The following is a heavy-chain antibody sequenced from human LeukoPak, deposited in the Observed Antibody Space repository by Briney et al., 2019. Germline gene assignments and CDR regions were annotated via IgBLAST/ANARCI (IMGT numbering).Heavy chain of an antibody. D-gene: IGHD1-26*01. Sequence: GGSLRLSCTASGFTFGTYWMSWVRQSPGKGLEWVANINQDGSEKYYMDSVEGRFTISRDNATNSLFLQMSSLRAEDTAVYYCARARKVTLIRGALFDPWGQGTLVTVSS. CDR3: ARARKVTLIRGALFDP. CDR2: INQDGSEK. CDR1: GFTFGTYW. V-gene: IGHV3-7*01. J-gene: IGHJ5*02.